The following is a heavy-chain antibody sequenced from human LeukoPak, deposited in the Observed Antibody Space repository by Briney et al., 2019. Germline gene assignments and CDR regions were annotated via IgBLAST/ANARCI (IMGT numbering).Heavy chain of an antibody. D-gene: IGHD2-2*01. CDR3: ARKYCSSTSCLIDN. Sequence: GGSLRLSCAASGFTFSSYSMNWVRQAPGKGLEWVSSISSSSSYIYYADSVKGRFTISRDNAKNSLYLQMNSLRAEDTAVYYCARKYCSSTSCLIDNWGQGTLVTVSS. CDR1: GFTFSSYS. V-gene: IGHV3-21*01. CDR2: ISSSSSYI. J-gene: IGHJ4*02.